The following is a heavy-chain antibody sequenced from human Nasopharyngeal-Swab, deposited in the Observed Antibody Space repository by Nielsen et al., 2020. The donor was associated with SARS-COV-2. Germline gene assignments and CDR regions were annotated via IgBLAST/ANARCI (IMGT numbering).Heavy chain of an antibody. CDR2: INHSGST. D-gene: IGHD6-13*01. CDR3: ARARSSRYFQH. J-gene: IGHJ1*01. Sequence: PGKGLEWIGEINHSGSTNYNPSLKSRVTISVDTSKNQFSLKLSSVTAADTAVYYYARARSSRYFQHWGQGTLVTVSS. V-gene: IGHV4-34*01.